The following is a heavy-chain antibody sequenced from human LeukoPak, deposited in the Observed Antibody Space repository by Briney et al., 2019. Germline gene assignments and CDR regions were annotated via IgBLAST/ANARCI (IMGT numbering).Heavy chain of an antibody. Sequence: ASVKVSCKASGYTFTGYYMHWVRQAPGQGLEWMGWINPNSGGTNYAQKFQGRVTMTRDTSISTAYMELSRLRSDDTAVYYCAREDLYYYDSSGSEYFQHWGQATVLTVSS. D-gene: IGHD3-22*01. CDR3: AREDLYYYDSSGSEYFQH. CDR1: GYTFTGYY. CDR2: INPNSGGT. V-gene: IGHV1-2*02. J-gene: IGHJ1*01.